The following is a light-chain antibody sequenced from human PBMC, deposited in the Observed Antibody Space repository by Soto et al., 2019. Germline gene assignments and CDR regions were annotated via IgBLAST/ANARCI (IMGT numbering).Light chain of an antibody. CDR1: SNDIGAYNF. V-gene: IGLV2-8*01. CDR2: DVS. CDR3: GYLGV. Sequence: QSALTQPPSASGSPGQSVTISCTGTSNDIGAYNFVSWFQQHPGKAPKLMIYDVSQRPSGVPDRFSGSKSGNTASLTVSGVQAEYEADYYCGYLGVFGAGTKVTVL. J-gene: IGLJ1*01.